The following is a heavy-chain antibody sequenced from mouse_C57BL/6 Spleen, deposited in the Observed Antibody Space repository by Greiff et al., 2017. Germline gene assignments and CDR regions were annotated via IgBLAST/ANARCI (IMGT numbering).Heavy chain of an antibody. D-gene: IGHD2-3*01. CDR3: ARWGTYDYLDY. CDR1: GYTFTSYW. V-gene: IGHV1-69*01. CDR2: LDPSDSYT. J-gene: IGHJ2*01. Sequence: QVQLQQPGAELVMPGASVKLSCKASGYTFTSYWMHWVKQRPGQGLEWIGELDPSDSYTNYNQKFKGKSTLTVDKSSSTAYMQLSSLTSEDSAVYYCARWGTYDYLDYWGQGTTLTVSS.